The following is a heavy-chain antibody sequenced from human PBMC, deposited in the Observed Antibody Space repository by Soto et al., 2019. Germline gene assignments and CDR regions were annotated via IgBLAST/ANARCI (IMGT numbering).Heavy chain of an antibody. Sequence: ESGGGVVQPGRSLRLSCAASGFTFSSYGMHWVRQAPGKGLEWVAVIWYDGSNKYYADSVKGRFTISRDNSKNTLYLQMNSLRAEDTAVYYCARDRGAVAGTFDYWGQGTLVTVSS. J-gene: IGHJ4*02. V-gene: IGHV3-33*01. D-gene: IGHD6-19*01. CDR2: IWYDGSNK. CDR3: ARDRGAVAGTFDY. CDR1: GFTFSSYG.